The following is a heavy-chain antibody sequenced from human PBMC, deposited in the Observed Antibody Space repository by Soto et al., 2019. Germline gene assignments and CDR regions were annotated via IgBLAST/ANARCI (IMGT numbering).Heavy chain of an antibody. CDR2: INSDGSST. Sequence: GGSLRLSCAASGFTFSSYWMHWVRQAPGKGLVWVSRINSDGSSTSYADSVKGRFTISRDNAKNTLYLQMNSLRAEDTAVYYCANLAGYSSGWAPFDYWGQGTPVTVSS. CDR3: ANLAGYSSGWAPFDY. CDR1: GFTFSSYW. J-gene: IGHJ4*02. V-gene: IGHV3-74*01. D-gene: IGHD6-19*01.